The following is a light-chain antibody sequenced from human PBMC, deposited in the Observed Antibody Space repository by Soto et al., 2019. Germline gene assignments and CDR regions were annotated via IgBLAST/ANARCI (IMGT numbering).Light chain of an antibody. Sequence: EIVLTQSPGTLSLSPGERATLSCRASQSVSSSYLAWYKQKPGQAPRLLIYGASSRATGIRDRFSGSGSETDFTLTISRLEPEDFAVYYYQQYGSAPTFGGGTKVEIK. J-gene: IGKJ4*01. CDR1: QSVSSSY. V-gene: IGKV3-20*01. CDR3: QQYGSAPT. CDR2: GAS.